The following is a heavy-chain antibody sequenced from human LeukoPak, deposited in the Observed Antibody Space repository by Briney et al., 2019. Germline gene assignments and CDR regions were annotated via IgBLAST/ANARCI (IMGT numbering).Heavy chain of an antibody. V-gene: IGHV4-59*01. CDR1: GGSISSYY. Sequence: SETLSLTCTVSGGSISSYYWSWIRQPPGKGLEWIGYLYYSGITNYNPSLKSRVTISVDTSKNQFSLKLSSVTAADTAVFYCARDWSPPTNYDAFDIWGQGAMVTVSS. CDR3: ARDWSPPTNYDAFDI. D-gene: IGHD5-24*01. CDR2: LYYSGIT. J-gene: IGHJ3*02.